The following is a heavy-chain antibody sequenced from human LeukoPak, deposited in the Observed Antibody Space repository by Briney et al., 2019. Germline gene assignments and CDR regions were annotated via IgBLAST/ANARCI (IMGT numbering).Heavy chain of an antibody. CDR2: FDPEDGEI. CDR3: ATGRRWAN. D-gene: IGHD1-26*01. CDR1: GYTLTELS. V-gene: IGHV1-24*01. J-gene: IGHJ1*01. Sequence: GASVKVSCKVSGYTLTELSMHWVRQTPGKGLEWLGSFDPEDGEIVYAQRFQGRLTMTEDTSTDTAYMELTSLRSEDTAIYYCATGRRWANWGQGTLVTVSP.